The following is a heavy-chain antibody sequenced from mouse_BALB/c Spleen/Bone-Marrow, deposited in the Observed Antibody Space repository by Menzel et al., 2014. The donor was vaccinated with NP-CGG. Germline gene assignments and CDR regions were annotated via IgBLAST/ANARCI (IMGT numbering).Heavy chain of an antibody. CDR3: ARDYYGSSDY. D-gene: IGHD1-1*01. CDR1: EFTFSSYG. J-gene: IGHJ2*01. Sequence: DVKLVESGGGLVQPGGSLKLSCAASEFTFSSYGMSWVRQTPDKRLELVATINSNGGSTYYPDSVKGRFTISRDNAKNTLYLQMSSLKSEDTAMYYCARDYYGSSDYWGQGTTLTVSS. CDR2: INSNGGST. V-gene: IGHV5-6-3*01.